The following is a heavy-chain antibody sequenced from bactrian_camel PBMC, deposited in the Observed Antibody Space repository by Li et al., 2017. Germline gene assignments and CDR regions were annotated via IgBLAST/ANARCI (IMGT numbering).Heavy chain of an antibody. CDR1: GSNFTNYW. CDR3: ASDPSLFDAACPHIADYWDVSAI. D-gene: IGHD3*01. CDR2: IDSDGSNT. V-gene: IGHV3S6*01. J-gene: IGHJ4*01. Sequence: HVQLVESGGDLVQPGGSLRLSCAASGSNFTNYWMYWVRQAPGKGLEWVSTIDSDGSNTYYTGSVKGRFTISRDNAKATLHLQMNSLKPEDTAMYYCASDPSLFDAACPHIADYWDVSAIWGRGTQVTVS.